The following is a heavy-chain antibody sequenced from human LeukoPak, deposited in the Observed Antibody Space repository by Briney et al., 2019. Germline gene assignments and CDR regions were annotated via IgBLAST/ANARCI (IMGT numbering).Heavy chain of an antibody. CDR2: IVVGSGNT. CDR3: ARGEGGYSGYDYLLIDY. Sequence: GASVKVSCKASGFTFTSSAVQWVRQARGQRLEWIGWIVVGSGNTNYAQKFQGRVTMTRDTSTSTVYMELSSLRSEDTAVYYCARGEGGYSGYDYLLIDYWGQGTLVTVSS. CDR1: GFTFTSSA. V-gene: IGHV1-58*01. D-gene: IGHD5-12*01. J-gene: IGHJ4*02.